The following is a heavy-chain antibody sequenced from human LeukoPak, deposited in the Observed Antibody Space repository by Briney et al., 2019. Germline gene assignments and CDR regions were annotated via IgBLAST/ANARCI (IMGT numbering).Heavy chain of an antibody. V-gene: IGHV4-38-2*02. CDR1: GSSISSGYY. J-gene: IGHJ4*02. CDR2: IYPSGST. D-gene: IGHD3-22*01. Sequence: HSETLSLTCTVSGSSISSGYYWGWIRQPPGKGLEWIGSIYPSGSTYYNPSLKSRVTISLDTSKNQFSLKMRSVTAADTAVYYCAESYDSSGYNKWGQGTLVTVSS. CDR3: AESYDSSGYNK.